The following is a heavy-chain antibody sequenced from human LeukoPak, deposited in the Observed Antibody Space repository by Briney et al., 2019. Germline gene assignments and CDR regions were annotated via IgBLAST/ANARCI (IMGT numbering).Heavy chain of an antibody. CDR1: GGSFSGYY. Sequence: SETLSLTCAVYGGSFSGYYWSWIRQPPGKGLEWIGYIYYSGSTNYNPSLKSRVTISVDTSKNQFSLKLSSVTAADTAVYYCARHGDSSGYYYAIDYWGQGTLVTVSS. V-gene: IGHV4-59*08. D-gene: IGHD3-22*01. CDR2: IYYSGST. CDR3: ARHGDSSGYYYAIDY. J-gene: IGHJ4*02.